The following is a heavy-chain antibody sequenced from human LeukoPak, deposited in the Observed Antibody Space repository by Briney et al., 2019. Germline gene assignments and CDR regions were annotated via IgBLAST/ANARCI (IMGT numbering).Heavy chain of an antibody. D-gene: IGHD6-19*01. CDR1: GFTFSSNY. V-gene: IGHV3-53*01. J-gene: IGHJ3*02. Sequence: PGGSLRLSCAASGFTFSSNYMSWVRQAPGKGLEWVSVIYSGGSTYYSDSVKGRFTTSSDNSKNTRSLQMSSLTAGDTAVYYCASSPGAVAADAFDICGQGTMVTVSS. CDR2: IYSGGST. CDR3: ASSPGAVAADAFDI.